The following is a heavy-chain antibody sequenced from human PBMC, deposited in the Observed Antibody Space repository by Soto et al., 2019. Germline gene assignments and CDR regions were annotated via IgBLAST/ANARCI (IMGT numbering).Heavy chain of an antibody. CDR3: ARGALTTYFDY. V-gene: IGHV4-59*01. CDR2: FYYSGST. CDR1: GVSISSYY. J-gene: IGHJ4*02. Sequence: PSETLSLTCPVSGVSISSYYCSWIRPPPGKGLEWIGYFYYSGSTNYNPSLKSRVTISVDTSKNQFSLKLSSVTAADTAVYYCARGALTTYFDYWGQGTLVNVS.